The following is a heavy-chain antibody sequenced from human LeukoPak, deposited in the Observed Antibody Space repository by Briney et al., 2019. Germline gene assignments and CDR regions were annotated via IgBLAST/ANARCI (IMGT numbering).Heavy chain of an antibody. CDR1: GFTFSSYA. CDR2: ISYDGSNK. CDR3: ARDYSGGLDY. J-gene: IGHJ4*02. D-gene: IGHD4-23*01. V-gene: IGHV3-30-3*01. Sequence: GGSLRLSCAASGFTFSSYAMHWVRQAPGKGLEWVAVISYDGSNKYYADSVKGRFTISGDNSKNTLYLQMNSLRAEDTAVYYCARDYSGGLDYWGQGTLVTVSS.